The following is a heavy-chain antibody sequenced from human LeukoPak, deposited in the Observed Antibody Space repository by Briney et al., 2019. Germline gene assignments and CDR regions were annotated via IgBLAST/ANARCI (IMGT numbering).Heavy chain of an antibody. CDR1: GGSLSSYY. CDR3: ARPPLEGMGALRGLFYYYCIVL. CDR2: IYYSGST. D-gene: IGHD1-26*01. V-gene: IGHV4-59*08. J-gene: IGHJ6*02. Sequence: PSETLSLTCTVSGGSLSSYYWSWIRQPPAKGLELIGYIYYSGSTNYNPSLKSRVTISVDTSKNQFSLNMRSVTAADTAVYYFARPPLEGMGALRGLFYYYCIVLWGAGTTDTFS.